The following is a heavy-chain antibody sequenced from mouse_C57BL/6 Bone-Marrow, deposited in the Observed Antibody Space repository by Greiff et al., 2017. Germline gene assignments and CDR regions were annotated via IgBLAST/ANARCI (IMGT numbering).Heavy chain of an antibody. Sequence: EVKVVESGGDLVKPGGSLKLSCAASGFTFSSYGMSWVRQTPDKRLEWVATISSGGSYTYYPDSVKGRFTISRDNAKNTLYLQMSSLKSEDTAMYYCARRGYGSSSLYYFDYWGQSTTLTVSS. J-gene: IGHJ2*01. CDR1: GFTFSSYG. V-gene: IGHV5-6*01. CDR3: ARRGYGSSSLYYFDY. CDR2: ISSGGSYT. D-gene: IGHD1-1*01.